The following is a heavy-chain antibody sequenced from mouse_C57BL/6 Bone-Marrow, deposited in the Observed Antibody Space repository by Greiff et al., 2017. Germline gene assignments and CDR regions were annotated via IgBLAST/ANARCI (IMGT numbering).Heavy chain of an antibody. CDR3: ARHVLRGYFDV. Sequence: EVKLVESGGDLVKPGGSLKLSCAASGFTFSSYGMSWVRQTPDKRLEWVATISSGGSYTYYPDSVKGRCTISRDNAKNTLYLQMSSLKSEDTAMYYCARHVLRGYFDVWGTGTTVTVSS. CDR1: GFTFSSYG. D-gene: IGHD3-3*01. V-gene: IGHV5-6*01. CDR2: ISSGGSYT. J-gene: IGHJ1*03.